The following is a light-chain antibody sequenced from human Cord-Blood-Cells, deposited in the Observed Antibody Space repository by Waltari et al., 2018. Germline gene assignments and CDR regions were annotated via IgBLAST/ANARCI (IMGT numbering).Light chain of an antibody. V-gene: IGKV3-20*01. J-gene: IGKJ1*01. CDR2: GAS. CDR1: QSVSSTY. Sequence: EIVLPQSPGTPSLSPGERAPRPCRASQSVSSTYLAWYQQEPSQAPRLLIYGASSRATGIPDRFSGSGSGTDFTLTISRLEPEDFAVYYCQQYGSSPVTFGQGTKVEIK. CDR3: QQYGSSPVT.